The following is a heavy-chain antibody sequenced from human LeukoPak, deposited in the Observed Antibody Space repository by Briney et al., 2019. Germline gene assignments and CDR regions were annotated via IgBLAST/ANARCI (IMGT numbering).Heavy chain of an antibody. CDR3: ASGYQLPQGGFDY. D-gene: IGHD2-2*01. Sequence: SETLSLTCTVSGGSISSGGYYWSWIRQHPGRGLEWIGYIYYSGSTYYNPSLKSRVTISVDTSKNQFSLKLSSVTAADTAVYYCASGYQLPQGGFDYWGQGTLVTVSS. J-gene: IGHJ4*02. CDR2: IYYSGST. CDR1: GGSISSGGYY. V-gene: IGHV4-31*03.